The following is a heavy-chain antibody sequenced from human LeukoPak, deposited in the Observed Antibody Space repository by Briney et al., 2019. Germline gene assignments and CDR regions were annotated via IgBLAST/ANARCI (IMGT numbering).Heavy chain of an antibody. CDR2: IYSGGDT. Sequence: PGGSLRLSCAASGFIVSSNYMSWVRQAPGKGLEWVSFIYSGGDTYYADSVKGRFTISRDNSKNTLYLQMNSLRAEDTAVYYCASRPYYYDSSDQDYWGQGTLVTVSS. V-gene: IGHV3-53*01. CDR3: ASRPYYYDSSDQDY. CDR1: GFIVSSNY. D-gene: IGHD3-22*01. J-gene: IGHJ4*02.